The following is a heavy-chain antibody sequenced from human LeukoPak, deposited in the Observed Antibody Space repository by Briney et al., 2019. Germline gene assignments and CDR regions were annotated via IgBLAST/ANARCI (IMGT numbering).Heavy chain of an antibody. CDR1: GYTFTGYY. CDR3: ARVRSYYGSGSHFDY. V-gene: IGHV1-2*02. J-gene: IGHJ4*02. CDR2: INPNSGGT. Sequence: GASVKVSCKASGYTFTGYYMHCVRQAPGQGLEWMGWINPNSGGTNYSQKFQGRVTMTRDKSISKASMELSRLRSDATAVYYCARVRSYYGSGSHFDYWGQGTLVTVSS. D-gene: IGHD3-10*01.